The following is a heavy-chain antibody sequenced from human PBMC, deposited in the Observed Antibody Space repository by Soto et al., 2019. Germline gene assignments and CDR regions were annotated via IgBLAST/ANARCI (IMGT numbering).Heavy chain of an antibody. D-gene: IGHD2-15*01. Sequence: SETLSLTCAVYGGSFSGYYWSWIRQPPGKGLEWIGEINHSGSSNYKWSLKSRVTISLETSKNQFSLKVTSVTAADTAVYYCARGRPCSGGSCYSSRGPLEYWGQGTLVTVSS. CDR1: GGSFSGYY. J-gene: IGHJ4*02. V-gene: IGHV4-34*01. CDR3: ARGRPCSGGSCYSSRGPLEY. CDR2: INHSGSS.